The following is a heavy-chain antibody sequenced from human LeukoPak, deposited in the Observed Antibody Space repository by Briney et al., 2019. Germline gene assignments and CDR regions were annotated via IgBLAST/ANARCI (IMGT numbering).Heavy chain of an antibody. V-gene: IGHV3-23*01. CDR1: VFTFSSNA. J-gene: IGHJ4*02. Sequence: GGSLRLSCVASVFTFSSNAMSWVRQAPGKGLEWVSGISGSGGSTYYGDSVKGRFTISRDNSKNTLYLQMNSLRAEDTAVYYCAKDSPARGPFDYWGQGTLVTVSS. D-gene: IGHD2-2*01. CDR3: AKDSPARGPFDY. CDR2: ISGSGGST.